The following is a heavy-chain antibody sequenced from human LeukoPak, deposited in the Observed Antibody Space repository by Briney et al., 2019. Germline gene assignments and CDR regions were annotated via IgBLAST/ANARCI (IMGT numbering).Heavy chain of an antibody. V-gene: IGHV3-66*01. CDR3: ARLYYDFWSGYFSQIDY. J-gene: IGHJ4*02. D-gene: IGHD3-3*01. Sequence: GGSLRLSCAASGFTVSSNYMSWVRQAPGKGLEWVSVIYSGGSTYYADSVKGRFTISRDNSKNTLYLQMNSLRAEDTAVYYCARLYYDFWSGYFSQIDYWGQGTLVTVSS. CDR2: IYSGGST. CDR1: GFTVSSNY.